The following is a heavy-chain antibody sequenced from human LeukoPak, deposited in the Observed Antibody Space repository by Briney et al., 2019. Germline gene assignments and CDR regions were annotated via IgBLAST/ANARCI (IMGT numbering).Heavy chain of an antibody. CDR2: IIGSGGST. CDR3: AKGLTYCGGDCYSYYFDY. D-gene: IGHD2-21*02. Sequence: GGSLRLSCAASGFTFSNYAMSWVRQAPGKGLEWVSAIIGSGGSTYYADSVKGRFTISRDNSKNTLYLQMNSLRAEDTAVYYCAKGLTYCGGDCYSYYFDYWGQGTLVTVSS. CDR1: GFTFSNYA. V-gene: IGHV3-23*01. J-gene: IGHJ4*02.